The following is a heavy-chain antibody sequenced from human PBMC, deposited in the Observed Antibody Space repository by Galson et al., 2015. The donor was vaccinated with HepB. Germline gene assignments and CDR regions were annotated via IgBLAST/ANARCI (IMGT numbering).Heavy chain of an antibody. Sequence: QGLEWMGWISAYNGNTNYAQKLQGRVTMTTDTSTSTAYMELRSLRSDDTAVYYCARVDYDSSGYYSRGVLGYWGQGTLVTVSS. CDR2: ISAYNGNT. J-gene: IGHJ4*02. CDR3: ARVDYDSSGYYSRGVLGY. D-gene: IGHD3-22*01. V-gene: IGHV1-18*01.